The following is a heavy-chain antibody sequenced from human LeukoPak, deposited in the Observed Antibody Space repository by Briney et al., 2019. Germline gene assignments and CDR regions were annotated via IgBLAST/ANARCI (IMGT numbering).Heavy chain of an antibody. CDR2: ISAYNGNT. Sequence: GASVKVSCKASGYTFTSCGISWVRQAPGQGLEWMGWISAYNGNTNYAQKLQGRVTMTTDTSTSTAYMELRSLRSDDTAVYYCARVSITGTPGINWFDPWGQGTLVTVSS. J-gene: IGHJ5*02. CDR1: GYTFTSCG. V-gene: IGHV1-18*01. D-gene: IGHD1-20*01. CDR3: ARVSITGTPGINWFDP.